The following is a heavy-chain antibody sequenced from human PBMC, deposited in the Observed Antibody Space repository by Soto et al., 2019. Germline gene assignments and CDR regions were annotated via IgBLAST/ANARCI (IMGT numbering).Heavy chain of an antibody. CDR3: ARVRGVGPRSYSSSRYFDY. J-gene: IGHJ4*02. CDR2: INHSGST. Sequence: QVQLQQWGAGLLKPSETLSLTCAVYGGSFSGYYWSWIRQPPGKGLEWIGEINHSGSTNYNPSLKSRVTISVDTSKNQFSLKLSSVTAADTAVYYCARVRGVGPRSYSSSRYFDYWGQGTLVTVSS. D-gene: IGHD6-6*01. CDR1: GGSFSGYY. V-gene: IGHV4-34*01.